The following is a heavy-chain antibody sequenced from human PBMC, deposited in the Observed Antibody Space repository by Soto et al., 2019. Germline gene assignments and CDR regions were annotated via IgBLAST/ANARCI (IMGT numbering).Heavy chain of an antibody. CDR3: ARDSYGYDSSGYHFDY. V-gene: IGHV4-31*03. CDR2: IYYSGST. CDR1: GGSSSGGGDY. D-gene: IGHD3-22*01. J-gene: IGHJ4*02. Sequence: ASETLCVSCTVAGGSSSGGGDYCSWIRQHPGKGLEWIGYIYYSGSTYYNPSLKSRVTISVDTSKNQFSLKLSSVTAADTAVYYCARDSYGYDSSGYHFDYWGQGTLVTVSS.